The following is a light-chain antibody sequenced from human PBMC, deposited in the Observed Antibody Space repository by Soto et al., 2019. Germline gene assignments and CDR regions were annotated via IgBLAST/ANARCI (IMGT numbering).Light chain of an antibody. CDR2: GAS. CDR3: QQYNNWPPT. CDR1: QSVSGY. Sequence: EIVMTQSPGTLSVFPGERVTLSCRASQSVSGYLDWFQQKPGQAPRLVIYGASTRATGTPARFSGSGSGTEFTLTISSLQSEDFAVYYCQQYNNWPPTLGQGTKVDI. J-gene: IGKJ1*01. V-gene: IGKV3-15*01.